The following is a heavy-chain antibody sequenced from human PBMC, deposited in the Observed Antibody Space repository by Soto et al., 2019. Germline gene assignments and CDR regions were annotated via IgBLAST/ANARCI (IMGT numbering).Heavy chain of an antibody. Sequence: GSLRLACAASGITFSNYGTHWVRQAPGKGLEWVAVIWYDGRDKYYADSVKGRFTISRDNSKNTLYLQMNSLTADDTAVYYCVSGYRYFDNWGQGTLVTVSS. CDR3: VSGYRYFDN. CDR1: GITFSNYG. V-gene: IGHV3-33*01. J-gene: IGHJ4*02. CDR2: IWYDGRDK. D-gene: IGHD3-22*01.